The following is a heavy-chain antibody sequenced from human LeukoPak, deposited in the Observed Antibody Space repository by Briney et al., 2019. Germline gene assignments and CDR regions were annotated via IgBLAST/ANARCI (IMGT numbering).Heavy chain of an antibody. D-gene: IGHD6-6*01. CDR1: GITFSSYW. CDR2: IKQDGSEK. Sequence: PGGSLRLSCAASGITFSSYWMSWVRQAPGKGLEWVANIKQDGSEKYYVDSVKGRFTISRDNAKNSLYLQMNSLRAEDMALYYCAKDRYSSSSGVTFDYWGQGTLVTVSS. CDR3: AKDRYSSSSGVTFDY. J-gene: IGHJ4*02. V-gene: IGHV3-7*03.